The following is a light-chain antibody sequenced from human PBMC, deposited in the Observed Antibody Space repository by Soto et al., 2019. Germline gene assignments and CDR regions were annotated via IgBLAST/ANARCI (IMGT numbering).Light chain of an antibody. J-gene: IGKJ2*01. V-gene: IGKV3-15*01. CDR1: QSVSNN. CDR3: QEYNNWPPYT. Sequence: EIVMTQSPATLSVSPGERATLSCWASQSVSNNLAWYQQKPGQAPRLLIYGASTRATGIPARFSGSGSETEFTLTISSLQSEDFAVYYCQEYNNWPPYTFGQGTKVDIK. CDR2: GAS.